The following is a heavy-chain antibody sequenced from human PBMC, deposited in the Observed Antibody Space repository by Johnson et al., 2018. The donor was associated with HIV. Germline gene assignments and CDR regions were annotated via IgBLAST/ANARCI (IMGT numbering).Heavy chain of an antibody. D-gene: IGHD1-26*01. V-gene: IGHV3-30*04. Sequence: QVQLVESGGGVVQPGRSLRLSCAASGFTFSSYAMHWVRQSPGKGLEWVAVISYDGRNKNYADSVKGRFTISRDNSKNTLYLQMNILSAEDTAVYYCAREGEGRAFDIWGQGTMVTVSS. J-gene: IGHJ3*02. CDR1: GFTFSSYA. CDR3: AREGEGRAFDI. CDR2: ISYDGRNK.